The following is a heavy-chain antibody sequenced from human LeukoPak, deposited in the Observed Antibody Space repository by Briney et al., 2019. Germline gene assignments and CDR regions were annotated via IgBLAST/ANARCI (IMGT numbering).Heavy chain of an antibody. CDR2: INPSGGST. CDR1: GYTFTSYY. D-gene: IGHD2-2*01. J-gene: IGHJ6*02. Sequence: GASVTVSFTASGYTFTSYYMHWVRQAPGQGLEWMGIINPSGGSTSYAQKFQGRVTMTRDTSTSTVYMELSSLRSEDTAVYYCARGDIVVVPAATAYYYYGMDVWGQGTTVTVSS. CDR3: ARGDIVVVPAATAYYYYGMDV. V-gene: IGHV1-46*01.